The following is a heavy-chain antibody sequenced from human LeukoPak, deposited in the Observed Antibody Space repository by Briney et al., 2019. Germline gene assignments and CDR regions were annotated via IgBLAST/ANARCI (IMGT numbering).Heavy chain of an antibody. CDR2: IKSDGITI. J-gene: IGHJ4*02. CDR1: GFTFSNYM. V-gene: IGHV3-74*01. Sequence: GGSLRLSCAASGFTFSNYMMHWVRQAPGKGLVWVSRIKSDGITITYADSVKGRFTISRDNAKNMLYLQVNSLRAEDTAVYYCATQQGGNLAYWGQGTLVTVSS. CDR3: ATQQGGNLAY. D-gene: IGHD1-14*01.